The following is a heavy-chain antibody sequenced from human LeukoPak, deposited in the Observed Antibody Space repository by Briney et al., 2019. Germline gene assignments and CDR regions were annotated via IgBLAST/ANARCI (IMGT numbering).Heavy chain of an antibody. CDR1: GFTFDDYA. J-gene: IGHJ4*02. D-gene: IGHD6-19*01. V-gene: IGHV3-9*01. CDR3: AKDKSGSGWYVYYFDY. Sequence: GGSLRLSCAASGFTFDDYAMHWFRQAPGKGLEWVSGISWNSGSIGYADSVKGRFTISRDNAKNSLYLQMNSLRAEDTALYYCAKDKSGSGWYVYYFDYWGQGTLVTVSS. CDR2: ISWNSGSI.